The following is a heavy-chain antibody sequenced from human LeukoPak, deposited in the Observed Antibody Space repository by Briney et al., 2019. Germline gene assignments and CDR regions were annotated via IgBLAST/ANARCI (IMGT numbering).Heavy chain of an antibody. J-gene: IGHJ6*02. CDR3: ARDAVDTANAV. CDR2: INSDGSIT. V-gene: IGHV3-74*01. Sequence: GGSLGLSCAASGFTFTTYWMHWVRQAPGKGLVWVSHINSDGSITSYADSVKGRFTISRDNAKNTLYLQMNSLRAEDTAVYYCARDAVDTANAVWGQGTTVTVSS. CDR1: GFTFTTYW. D-gene: IGHD5-18*01.